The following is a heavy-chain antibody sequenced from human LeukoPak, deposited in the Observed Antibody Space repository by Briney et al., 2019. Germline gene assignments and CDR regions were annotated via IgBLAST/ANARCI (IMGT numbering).Heavy chain of an antibody. CDR1: GFTFSSYS. V-gene: IGHV3-21*04. CDR3: AKDRCHSSSCWGGGDAFDI. CDR2: ISSSSSNI. Sequence: PGGSLRLSCAASGFTFSSYSMNWVRQAPGKGLEWVSSISSSSSNIYYADSVKGRFTISRDNAKNTLYLQMNSLRAEDTAVYYCAKDRCHSSSCWGGGDAFDIWGQGTMVNLSS. J-gene: IGHJ3*02. D-gene: IGHD2-2*01.